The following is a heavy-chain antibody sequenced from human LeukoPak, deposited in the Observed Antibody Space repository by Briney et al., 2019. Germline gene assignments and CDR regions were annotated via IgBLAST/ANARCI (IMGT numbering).Heavy chain of an antibody. CDR1: GFAFSRYT. Sequence: GGSLRLSCAASGFAFSRYTMNWVRQAPGKGLEWVSYISRSGGLTDYADSVRGRFIISRDNARNSLFLQMNSLRAEDTAVYYCATWLYYYDSSGYIDYWGQGTLVTVSS. V-gene: IGHV3-48*01. J-gene: IGHJ4*02. CDR3: ATWLYYYDSSGYIDY. D-gene: IGHD3-22*01. CDR2: ISRSGGLT.